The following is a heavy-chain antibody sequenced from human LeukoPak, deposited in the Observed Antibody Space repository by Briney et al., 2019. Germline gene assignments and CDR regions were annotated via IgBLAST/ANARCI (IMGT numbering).Heavy chain of an antibody. CDR3: ARDLGLRYCSSTSCYYDY. V-gene: IGHV3-7*01. J-gene: IGHJ4*02. D-gene: IGHD2-2*01. CDR2: IKHDGSDK. Sequence: GGSLRLSCKASGFTFSHHWMTWLRQAPGKGLEWVANIKHDGSDKYYVDSVKGRFTISRDNAENYLYLEMNSLRAEDTAVYYCARDLGLRYCSSTSCYYDYWGQGTLVTVSS. CDR1: GFTFSHHW.